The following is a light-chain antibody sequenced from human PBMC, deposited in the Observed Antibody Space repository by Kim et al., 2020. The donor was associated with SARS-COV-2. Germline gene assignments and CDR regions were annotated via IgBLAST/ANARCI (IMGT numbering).Light chain of an antibody. V-gene: IGLV3-1*01. J-gene: IGLJ2*01. CDR1: KLGDSY. Sequence: PGQTASITCSGDKLGDSYACWYQQRPGPSPVLVIYQDSKRPSGIAERFSGSNSGNTATLTISGTQAMDEADYYCQAWDSTTASVVFGGGTQLTVL. CDR3: QAWDSTTASVV. CDR2: QDS.